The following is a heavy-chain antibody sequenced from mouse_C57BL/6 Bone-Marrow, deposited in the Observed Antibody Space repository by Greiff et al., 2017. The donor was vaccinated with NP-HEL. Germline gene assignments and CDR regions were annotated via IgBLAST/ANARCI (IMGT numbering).Heavy chain of an antibody. CDR3: ARLPYYYGSSYWYFDV. CDR1: GYTFTSYW. Sequence: VQLQQSGAELVRPGTSVKLSCKASGYTFTSYWMHWVKQRPGQGLEWIGVIDPSDSYTNYNQKFKGKATLTVDTSSSTAYMQLSSLTSEDSAVYYCARLPYYYGSSYWYFDVWGTGTTVTVSS. D-gene: IGHD1-1*01. V-gene: IGHV1-59*01. J-gene: IGHJ1*03. CDR2: IDPSDSYT.